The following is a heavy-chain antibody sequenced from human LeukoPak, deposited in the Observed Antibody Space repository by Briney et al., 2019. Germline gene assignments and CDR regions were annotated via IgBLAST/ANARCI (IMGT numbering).Heavy chain of an antibody. J-gene: IGHJ4*02. Sequence: PGGSLRLSCATSGFTFSSYDMSWVRQAPGKGLEWVSAIAFSGGSTYYADSVKGRFTISRDNSKNTLYLQMNSLRVEGTSVYYCALMAARRDGDYWGQGTLVTVSS. V-gene: IGHV3-23*01. D-gene: IGHD6-6*01. CDR2: IAFSGGST. CDR3: ALMAARRDGDY. CDR1: GFTFSSYD.